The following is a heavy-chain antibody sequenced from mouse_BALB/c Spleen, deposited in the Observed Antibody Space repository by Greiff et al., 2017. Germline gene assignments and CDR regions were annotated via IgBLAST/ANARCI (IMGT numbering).Heavy chain of an antibody. J-gene: IGHJ4*01. CDR1: GDSITSGY. CDR2: ISYSGST. D-gene: IGHD1-1*01. Sequence: VQLQQSGPSLVKPSQTLSLTCSVTGDSITSGYWNWIRKFPGNKLEYMGYISYSGSTYYNPSLKSRISITRDTSKNQYYLQLNSVTTEDTATYYCASGATVVGGAMDYWGQGTSVTVSS. V-gene: IGHV3-8*02. CDR3: ASGATVVGGAMDY.